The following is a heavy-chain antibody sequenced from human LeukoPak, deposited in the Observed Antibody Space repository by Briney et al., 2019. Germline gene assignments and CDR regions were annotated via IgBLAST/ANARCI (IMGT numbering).Heavy chain of an antibody. J-gene: IGHJ6*03. D-gene: IGHD3-22*01. CDR1: GGSFSGYD. CDR3: TRAASSGPLFTYHMDV. CDR2: INHSGST. V-gene: IGHV4-34*01. Sequence: PSETLSLTCAVYGGSFSGYDWSWIRQPPGKGLEWIGEINHSGSTNYNPSLKSRATISVDTSKNQFSLKLTSVTAADTAVYYCTRAASSGPLFTYHMDVWGKGTTVTVSS.